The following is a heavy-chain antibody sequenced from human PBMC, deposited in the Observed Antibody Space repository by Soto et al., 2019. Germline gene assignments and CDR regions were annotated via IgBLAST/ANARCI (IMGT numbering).Heavy chain of an antibody. J-gene: IGHJ4*02. CDR3: ARGRMVYAIQDRRFDF. V-gene: IGHV3-21*01. Sequence: EVQLVESGGGLVKPGGSLRLSCAASGFTFSSYSMNWVRQAPGKGLEWVSSISSSSSYIYYADSVKGRFTISRDNAKNSLYLQMNSLRAEDTSVYYCARGRMVYAIQDRRFDFWGQGTLVTVSS. D-gene: IGHD2-8*01. CDR2: ISSSSSYI. CDR1: GFTFSSYS.